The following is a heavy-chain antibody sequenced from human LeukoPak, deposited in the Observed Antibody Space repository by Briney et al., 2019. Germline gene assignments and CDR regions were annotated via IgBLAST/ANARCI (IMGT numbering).Heavy chain of an antibody. V-gene: IGHV3-30*02. CDR3: AKDSGSIDY. J-gene: IGHJ4*02. CDR1: GFTFSSYG. Sequence: PGGSLRLSCAASGFTFSSYGMHWVRQAPGKGLEWVAFIRYDGSNKYYADSVKGRFTISRDNSKNTLYLQMNSLRAEDTAVYYCAKDSGSIDYWGQGTLVTVSS. CDR2: IRYDGSNK. D-gene: IGHD1-26*01.